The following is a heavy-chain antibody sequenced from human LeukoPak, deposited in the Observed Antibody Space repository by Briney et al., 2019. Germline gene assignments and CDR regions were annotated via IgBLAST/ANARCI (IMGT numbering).Heavy chain of an antibody. CDR2: IYPGDSDT. D-gene: IGHD2-15*01. V-gene: IGHV5-51*01. CDR3: ARGAWWNWFDP. Sequence: GESLKISCKASGYTFTTYWIGWVRQMPGKGLEWMGIIYPGDSDTRYSPSFQGQVTISADKSISTAYLQWSSLKASDTAMYYCARGAWWNWFDPWGQGTLVTVSS. J-gene: IGHJ5*02. CDR1: GYTFTTYW.